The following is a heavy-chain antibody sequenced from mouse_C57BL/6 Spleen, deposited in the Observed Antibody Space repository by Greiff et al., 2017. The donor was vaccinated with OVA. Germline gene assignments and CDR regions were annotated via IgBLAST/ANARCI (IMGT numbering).Heavy chain of an antibody. CDR3: ARIRETGAWFAY. CDR1: GYSITSGYY. D-gene: IGHD4-1*01. Sequence: ESGPGLVKPSQSLSLTCSVTGYSITSGYYWNWIRQFPGNKLEWMGYISYDGSNNYNPSLKNRISITRDTSKNQFFLKLNSVTTEDTATYYCARIRETGAWFAYWGQGTLVTVSA. V-gene: IGHV3-6*01. J-gene: IGHJ3*01. CDR2: ISYDGSN.